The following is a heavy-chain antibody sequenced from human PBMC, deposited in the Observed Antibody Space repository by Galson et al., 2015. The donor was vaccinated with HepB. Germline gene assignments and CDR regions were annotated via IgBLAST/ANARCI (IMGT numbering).Heavy chain of an antibody. J-gene: IGHJ6*02. CDR1: GFTFSSYG. CDR2: ISYDGSNK. CDR3: AKDNDYYYGMDV. Sequence: SLRLSCAASGFTFSSYGMHWVRQAPGKGLEWVAVISYDGSNKYYADSVKGRFTISRDNSKNTLYLQMNSLRAEDTAVYHCAKDNDYYYGMDVWGQGTTVTVSS. V-gene: IGHV3-30*18. D-gene: IGHD2-8*01.